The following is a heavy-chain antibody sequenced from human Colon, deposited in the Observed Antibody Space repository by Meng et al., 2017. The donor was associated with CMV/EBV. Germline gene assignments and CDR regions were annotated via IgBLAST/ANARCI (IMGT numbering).Heavy chain of an antibody. CDR2: IRNKVNSYTT. V-gene: IGHV3-72*01. Sequence: GGSLRLSCAASGFTFSDHYIDWVRQAPGKGLEWVGRIRNKVNSYTTLYAASVEGRFTVSRDDSKNSVFLQMNSQKTEDTAVYYCARVRKGMVGQTTFDYWGQGTLVTVSS. CDR1: GFTFSDHY. J-gene: IGHJ4*02. D-gene: IGHD1-26*01. CDR3: ARVRKGMVGQTTFDY.